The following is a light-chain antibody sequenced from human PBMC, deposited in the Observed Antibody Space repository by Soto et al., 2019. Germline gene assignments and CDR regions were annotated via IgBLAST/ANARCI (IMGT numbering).Light chain of an antibody. CDR3: QQYKTWPPLT. CDR1: QSLSYT. J-gene: IGKJ4*01. CDR2: GAF. Sequence: EIVMTQSPATLSVSPGERAPLACGAGQSLSYTLAWYQQKPGQGPRLLFYGAFTRSTGIPARFSGSGSGTEFTLTISSLQSEDFAVYYCQQYKTWPPLTFGGGTKVEIK. V-gene: IGKV3-15*01.